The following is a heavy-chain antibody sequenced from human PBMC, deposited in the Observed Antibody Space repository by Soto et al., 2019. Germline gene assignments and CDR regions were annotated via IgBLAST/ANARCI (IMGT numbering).Heavy chain of an antibody. Sequence: GGSLRLSCAASGFTFSSYSLNWVRQAPGKGLEWVSASSGSGGSRYYAESVKGRFTISRDNSKNTLYLQMNSLRAEDTAVYYCPVLRPWDYWRQGTLVTVSS. CDR3: PVLRPWDY. CDR1: GFTFSSYS. V-gene: IGHV3-23*01. D-gene: IGHD1-26*01. J-gene: IGHJ4*02. CDR2: SSGSGGSR.